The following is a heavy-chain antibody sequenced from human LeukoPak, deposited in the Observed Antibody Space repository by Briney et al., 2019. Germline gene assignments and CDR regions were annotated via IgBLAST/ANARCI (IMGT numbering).Heavy chain of an antibody. V-gene: IGHV3-30*04. D-gene: IGHD3-22*01. Sequence: GRSLTLSCAASGFTFSSYVMHWVRQAPGKGLEWVAIILSVGSNEYYADSVKSRFTIARDNSKNTLYLQMNSLRAADTAVYYCARDHHRRLYDSQARDTFDIWGQGTMVTVSS. CDR1: GFTFSSYV. CDR2: ILSVGSNE. J-gene: IGHJ3*02. CDR3: ARDHHRRLYDSQARDTFDI.